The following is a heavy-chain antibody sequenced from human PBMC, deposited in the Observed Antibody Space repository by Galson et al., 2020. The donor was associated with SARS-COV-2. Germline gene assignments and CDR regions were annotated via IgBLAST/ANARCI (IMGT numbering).Heavy chain of an antibody. D-gene: IGHD4-17*01. CDR3: ARDLDGERSFDS. CDR2: IYYSGST. J-gene: IGHJ5*01. Sequence: SQTLSLTCTVSGGSISSGDYYWSWIRQHPGKGLEWIEYIYYSGSTYYNPSLKSRVSISVDTSKNQFSLKLSSVTAADTAVYYCARDLDGERSFDSWGQGTLVTVSS. V-gene: IGHV4-31*03. CDR1: GGSISSGDYY.